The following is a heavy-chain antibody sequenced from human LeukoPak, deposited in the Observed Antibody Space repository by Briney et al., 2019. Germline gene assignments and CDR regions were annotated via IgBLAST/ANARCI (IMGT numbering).Heavy chain of an antibody. J-gene: IGHJ5*02. CDR1: GGSFSGYY. V-gene: IGHV4-34*01. Sequence: SETLSLTCAVYGGSFSGYYWSWIRQPPGKGLEWIGEINHSGSTNYNPSLKSRVTISVDTPKNQFSLKLSSVTAADTAVYYCARVAPTMVRGVIYGFDPWGQGTLVTVSS. D-gene: IGHD3-10*01. CDR3: ARVAPTMVRGVIYGFDP. CDR2: INHSGST.